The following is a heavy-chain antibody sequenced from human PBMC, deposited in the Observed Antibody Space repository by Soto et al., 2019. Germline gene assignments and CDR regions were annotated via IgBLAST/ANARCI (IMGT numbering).Heavy chain of an antibody. CDR2: IYYSGGT. CDR3: ARKDSGYADYMDV. V-gene: IGHV4-31*03. CDR1: GGSISRGGYY. Sequence: QVQLQESGPGLVKPSQTLSLTCTVSGGSISRGGYYWSWIRQHPGTGLEWIGYIYYSGGTYYTPSLKSRVTISVDTSENQFSLRLSSVTAADTAVYYCARKDSGYADYMDVWGKGTTVTVSS. J-gene: IGHJ6*03. D-gene: IGHD5-12*01.